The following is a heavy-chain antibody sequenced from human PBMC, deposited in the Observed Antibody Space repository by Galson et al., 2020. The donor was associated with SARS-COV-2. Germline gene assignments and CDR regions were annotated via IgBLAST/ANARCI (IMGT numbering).Heavy chain of an antibody. CDR2: MYPNNGNT. J-gene: IGHJ6*02. CDR1: GYTFTSYD. D-gene: IGHD6-19*01. CDR3: ASYAVAGTNYYYGMDV. V-gene: IGHV1-8*01. Sequence: ASVKVSCKASGYTFTSYDINWVRQATGQGLEWMGWMYPNNGNTGYAQKFQGRVTMTRNTSITTAYMELSSLRSEDTAVYFCASYAVAGTNYYYGMDVWGQGTTVTVSS.